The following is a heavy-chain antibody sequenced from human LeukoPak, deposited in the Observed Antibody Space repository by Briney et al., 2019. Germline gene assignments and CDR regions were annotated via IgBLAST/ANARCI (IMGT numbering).Heavy chain of an antibody. CDR3: LYYYDSSGYYSFDY. CDR2: IYSGGST. CDR1: GFTVSSNY. Sequence: PGGSLRLSCAASGFTVSSNYMSWVRQAPGKGLEWVSVIYSGGSTYYADSVKGRFTISRDNSKNTLYLQMNSLRAEDTAVYYCLYYYDSSGYYSFDYWGQGTLVTVSS. D-gene: IGHD3-22*01. J-gene: IGHJ4*02. V-gene: IGHV3-66*01.